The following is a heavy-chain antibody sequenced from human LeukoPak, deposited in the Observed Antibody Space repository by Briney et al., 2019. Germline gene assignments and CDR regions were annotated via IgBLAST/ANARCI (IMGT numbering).Heavy chain of an antibody. CDR1: GFTFSSYA. Sequence: GGSLRLSCAASGFTFSSYAMTWVRQAPGKGLQWVSAISGGGVSTYYADSVKGRFTISRDNSKNTLYLQMNSLRAEDTAVYYCAKSRHIVVVTAIRAEYFQHWGQGTLVTVSS. V-gene: IGHV3-23*01. D-gene: IGHD2-21*02. CDR2: ISGGGVST. J-gene: IGHJ1*01. CDR3: AKSRHIVVVTAIRAEYFQH.